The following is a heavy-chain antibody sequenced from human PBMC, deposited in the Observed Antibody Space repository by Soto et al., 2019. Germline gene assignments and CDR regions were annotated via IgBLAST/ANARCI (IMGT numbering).Heavy chain of an antibody. CDR2: IHPGDPDI. D-gene: IGHD3-3*01. CDR3: ASPITVFGVLFL. Sequence: PGESLKISCQGSGYRFSSYWVGWVHQTAGKGLEWMGMIHPGDPDIVYSPSFQGQVTISADRSTNTAYLQWSSLKTSDTAMYFCASPITVFGVLFLWGQGTLVTVSS. J-gene: IGHJ4*02. V-gene: IGHV5-51*07. CDR1: GYRFSSYW.